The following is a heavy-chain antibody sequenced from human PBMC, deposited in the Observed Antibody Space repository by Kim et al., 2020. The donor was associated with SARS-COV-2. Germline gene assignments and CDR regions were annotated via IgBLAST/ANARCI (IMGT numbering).Heavy chain of an antibody. V-gene: IGHV3-23*01. CDR1: GFTFSSYA. D-gene: IGHD2-15*01. Sequence: GGSLRLSCAASGFTFSSYAMSWVRQAPGKGLEWVSAISGSGGSTYYADSVKGRFTISRDNSKNTLYLQMNSLRAEDTAVYYCANSQKSYSPVQPAWLDWGQGTLVTVSS. CDR2: ISGSGGST. J-gene: IGHJ4*02. CDR3: ANSQKSYSPVQPAWLD.